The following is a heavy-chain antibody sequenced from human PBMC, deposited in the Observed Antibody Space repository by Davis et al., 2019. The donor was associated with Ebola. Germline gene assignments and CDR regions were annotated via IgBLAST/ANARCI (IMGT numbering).Heavy chain of an antibody. CDR1: GYSFTSHW. V-gene: IGHV5-51*01. J-gene: IGHJ3*02. CDR2: IYTGDSDN. Sequence: GESLKISCKGSGYSFTSHWIGWVRQMPGKGLEWMGIIYTGDSDNRYSPSFRGQVTISADKSIKTAFLQWSSLKASDTAMYYCATLRRTITGMDDGFDIWGQGTMVTVSS. D-gene: IGHD1-20*01. CDR3: ATLRRTITGMDDGFDI.